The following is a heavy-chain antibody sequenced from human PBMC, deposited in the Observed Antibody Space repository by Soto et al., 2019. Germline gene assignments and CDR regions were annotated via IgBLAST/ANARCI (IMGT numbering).Heavy chain of an antibody. D-gene: IGHD4-17*01. CDR2: INQDGSEK. J-gene: IGHJ4*02. CDR3: ARDMPYGGSPEN. CDR1: GFTFSTHW. Sequence: PGGSLRLSCAASGFTFSTHWMSWVRQAPGKGLEWVANINQDGSEKYYVDSVKGRLTISRDNAKNSLYLQMNSLRVEDTAVYYCARDMPYGGSPENWGPGTLVTVS. V-gene: IGHV3-7*03.